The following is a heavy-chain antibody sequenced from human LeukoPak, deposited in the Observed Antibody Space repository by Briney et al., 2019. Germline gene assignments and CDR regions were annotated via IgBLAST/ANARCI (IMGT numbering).Heavy chain of an antibody. V-gene: IGHV3-23*01. Sequence: GGSLRLSCAASGFTLSSYGMSWVRQAPGKGLEWVSAISGSGGSTYYADSVKGRFTISRDNSKNTLYLQMNSLRAEDTAVYYCAKDRSYYYGSGSYLSLDYWGQGTLVTVSS. CDR3: AKDRSYYYGSGSYLSLDY. D-gene: IGHD3-10*01. CDR2: ISGSGGST. CDR1: GFTLSSYG. J-gene: IGHJ4*02.